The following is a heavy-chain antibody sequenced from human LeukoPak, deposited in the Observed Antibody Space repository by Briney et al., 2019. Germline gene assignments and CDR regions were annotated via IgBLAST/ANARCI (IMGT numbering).Heavy chain of an antibody. CDR2: IGGRDDRT. V-gene: IGHV3-23*01. D-gene: IGHD3-3*01. J-gene: IGHJ4*02. CDR1: GFTFTGHT. Sequence: PGGSLRLSCATSGFTFTGHTMTWFRQAPGKGLEWVSIIGGRDDRTYYADYVEGRFAISRDTSKNILYLQMNSLRAEDTAVYYCAKDPNPLYDLWSGYKWGQGTLDTVSS. CDR3: AKDPNPLYDLWSGYK.